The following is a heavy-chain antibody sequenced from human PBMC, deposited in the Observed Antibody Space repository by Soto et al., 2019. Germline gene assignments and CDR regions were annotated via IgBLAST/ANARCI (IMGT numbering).Heavy chain of an antibody. CDR3: ARPFNKDYLWGSYRPLGY. CDR1: GFPFSTYW. J-gene: IGHJ4*02. V-gene: IGHV3-21*01. CDR2: ISSSSNYI. D-gene: IGHD3-16*02. Sequence: GGSLRLSCAASGFPFSTYWMNWVRQAPGKGLEWVSSISSSSNYIYDADSVKGRFTISRDNAKNSLFLQMNSLRAEDTAVYYCARPFNKDYLWGSYRPLGYWGPGTLVTVSS.